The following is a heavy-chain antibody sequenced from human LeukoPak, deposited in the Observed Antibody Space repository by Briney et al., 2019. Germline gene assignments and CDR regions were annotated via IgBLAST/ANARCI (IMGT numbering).Heavy chain of an antibody. Sequence: PGGSLRLSCAASGFSFSTYSMNWVRQAPGKGLEWVSSISSGGRYVYYADSVKGRFTISRDNAKNSLYLQMNSLRAEDTAVYYCARGVRFLARGGSRFDYWGQGTLVTVSS. CDR2: ISSGGRYV. CDR1: GFSFSTYS. D-gene: IGHD3-3*01. V-gene: IGHV3-21*01. CDR3: ARGVRFLARGGSRFDY. J-gene: IGHJ4*02.